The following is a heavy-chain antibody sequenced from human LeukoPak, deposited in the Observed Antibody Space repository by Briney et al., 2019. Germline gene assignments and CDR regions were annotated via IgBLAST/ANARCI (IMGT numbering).Heavy chain of an antibody. D-gene: IGHD3-16*01. Sequence: GGSLILSCAASGFTFSSYAMSWVRQAPGKGLEWVSAISGSGGSTYYADSVKGRFTISRDNSKNTLYLQMNSLRAEDTAVYYCALNPYVGVNWFDPWGQGTLVTVSS. CDR1: GFTFSSYA. CDR2: ISGSGGST. J-gene: IGHJ5*02. V-gene: IGHV3-23*01. CDR3: ALNPYVGVNWFDP.